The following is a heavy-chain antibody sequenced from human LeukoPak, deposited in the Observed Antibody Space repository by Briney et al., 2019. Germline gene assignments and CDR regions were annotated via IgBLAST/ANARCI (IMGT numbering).Heavy chain of an antibody. D-gene: IGHD3-10*01. CDR1: GGSISSYY. Sequence: SETLSLTCTVSGGSISSYYWSWIRQPPGKGLEWIGYIYYSGSTYYNPSLKSRVTISVDTSKNQFSLKLSSVTAADTAVYYCARDVGDYYGSGHYFDYWGQGTLVTVSS. CDR3: ARDVGDYYGSGHYFDY. J-gene: IGHJ4*02. CDR2: IYYSGST. V-gene: IGHV4-59*12.